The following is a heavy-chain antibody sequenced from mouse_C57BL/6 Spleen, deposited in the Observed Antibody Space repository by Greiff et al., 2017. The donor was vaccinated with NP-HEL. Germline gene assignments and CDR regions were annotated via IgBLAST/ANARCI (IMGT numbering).Heavy chain of an antibody. CDR1: GYSITSGYD. D-gene: IGHD2-3*01. CDR3: ARGNDLYAMDY. CDR2: ISYSGST. V-gene: IGHV3-1*01. J-gene: IGHJ4*01. Sequence: EVKVVESGPGMVKPSQSLSLTCTVTGYSITSGYDWHWIRHFPGNKLEWMGYISYSGSTNYNPSLKSRISITHDTSKNHFFLKLNSVTTEDTATYYCARGNDLYAMDYWGQGTSVTVSS.